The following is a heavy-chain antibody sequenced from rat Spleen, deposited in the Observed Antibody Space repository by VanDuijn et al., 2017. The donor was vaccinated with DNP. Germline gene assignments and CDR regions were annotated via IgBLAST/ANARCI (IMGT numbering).Heavy chain of an antibody. CDR3: VRWNSGHFDY. Sequence: EVQLVESGGGLVLPGGSLKLSCAASGFTFSAYYMAWVRQAPAKGLQWVAYIGSTAYAPYYYDSVKGRFTISRDNAKSTLYLQMNSLRSEDMATYYCVRWNSGHFDYWGQGVMVTVSS. J-gene: IGHJ2*01. CDR1: GFTFSAYY. D-gene: IGHD4-3*01. CDR2: IGSTAYAP. V-gene: IGHV5-22*01.